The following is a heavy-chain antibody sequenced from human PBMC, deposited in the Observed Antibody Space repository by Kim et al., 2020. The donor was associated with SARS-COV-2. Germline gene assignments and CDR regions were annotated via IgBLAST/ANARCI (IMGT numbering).Heavy chain of an antibody. J-gene: IGHJ4*02. CDR2: SSTI. V-gene: IGHV3-48*01. D-gene: IGHD1-26*01. Sequence: SSTIYCADSVKCRFTISRDNAKNSLYLQMNSLRAEDTAVYYCASLGASVDYWGQGTLVTVSS. CDR3: ASLGASVDY.